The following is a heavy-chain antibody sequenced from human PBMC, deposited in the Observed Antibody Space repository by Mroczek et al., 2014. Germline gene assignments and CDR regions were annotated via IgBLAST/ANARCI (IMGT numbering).Heavy chain of an antibody. CDR1: GGSISSGGYY. CDR2: IYYSGST. D-gene: IGHD2-2*01. CDR3: ARGLEVPAAIGVQGFDP. Sequence: QVQLQESGPGLVKPSQTLSLTCTVSGGSISSGGYYWSWIRQHPGKGLEWIGYIYYSGSTYYNPSLKSRVTISVDTSKNQFSLKLSSVTAADTAVYYCARGLEVPAAIGVQGFDPWGQGTLVTVSS. V-gene: IGHV4-31*03. J-gene: IGHJ5*02.